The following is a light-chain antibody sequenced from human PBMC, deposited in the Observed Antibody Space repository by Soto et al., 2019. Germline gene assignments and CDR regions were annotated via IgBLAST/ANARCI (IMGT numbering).Light chain of an antibody. CDR2: EVS. J-gene: IGLJ3*02. Sequence: QSALTQPPSASGSPGQSVTISCTGDSSDVGGYNYVSWYQQHPGKAPKLMIYEVSKRPSGVPDRFSGSKSGNTASLIVSGLQADDEADYYCCSYAGGDNLVFGGGTKVTVL. CDR3: CSYAGGDNLV. CDR1: SSDVGGYNY. V-gene: IGLV2-8*01.